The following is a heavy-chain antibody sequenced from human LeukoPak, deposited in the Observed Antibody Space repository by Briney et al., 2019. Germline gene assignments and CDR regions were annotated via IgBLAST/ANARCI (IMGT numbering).Heavy chain of an antibody. V-gene: IGHV4-38-2*02. CDR1: NYSISSGYY. CDR3: ARRPDYYDS. J-gene: IGHJ4*02. Sequence: PSETLSLTCTVSNYSISSGYYWSWIRQPPGKGLEWIGEINHSGSTNYNPSLKSRVTISVDTSKNQFSLKLSSVTAADTAVYYCARRPDYYDSWGQGTLVTVSS. D-gene: IGHD3-22*01. CDR2: INHSGST.